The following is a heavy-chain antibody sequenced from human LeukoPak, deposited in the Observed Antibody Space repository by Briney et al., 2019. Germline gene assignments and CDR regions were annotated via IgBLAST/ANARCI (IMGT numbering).Heavy chain of an antibody. J-gene: IGHJ5*02. Sequence: PGGSLRLSCAASGFTFSTYSMNWVRQAPGKGLEWVSSISSSSSYIYYADSVKGRFTISRDNAKNSLYLQMNSLRAEDTAVYYCARDTGGSRTTNWFDPWGQGTLVTVSS. CDR1: GFTFSTYS. CDR3: ARDTGGSRTTNWFDP. D-gene: IGHD2-15*01. V-gene: IGHV3-21*01. CDR2: ISSSSSYI.